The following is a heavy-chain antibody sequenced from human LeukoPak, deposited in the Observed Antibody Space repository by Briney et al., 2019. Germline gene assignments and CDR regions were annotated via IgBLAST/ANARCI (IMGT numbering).Heavy chain of an antibody. CDR3: AKGIELWLTYFHH. D-gene: IGHD5-18*01. V-gene: IGHV3-23*01. CDR1: GFSFSSYV. J-gene: IGHJ4*02. Sequence: GGSLRLSCVASGFSFSSYVMNWVRQAPGTGLEWVSAISGNGGSTYYADSVKGRFTISRDNSKNTLSLQMNSLRAEGTAVYYCAKGIELWLTYFHHWGQGTLVTASS. CDR2: ISGNGGST.